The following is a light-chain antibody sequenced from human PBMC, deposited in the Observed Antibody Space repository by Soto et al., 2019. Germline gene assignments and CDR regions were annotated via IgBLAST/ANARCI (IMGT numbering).Light chain of an antibody. V-gene: IGKV3-15*01. J-gene: IGKJ4*01. CDR3: QPDSSWPLT. CDR1: QDIRSS. Sequence: DIVMTQSPATLSVSPGERVTLSCMASQDIRSSLAWYQQKPGQAPRLLIYGASIRATGVPATFSGSGSGTEFTLSISSLQSEHLGVYYCQPDSSWPLTVGGGTQVEIK. CDR2: GAS.